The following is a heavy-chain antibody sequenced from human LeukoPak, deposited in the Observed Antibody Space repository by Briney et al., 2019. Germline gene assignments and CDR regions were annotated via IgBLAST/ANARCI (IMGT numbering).Heavy chain of an antibody. CDR3: AKGRGCSGGSCPNWFDP. D-gene: IGHD2-15*01. CDR2: ISGSGGST. Sequence: GGSLRLSCAASGFTFSSYAMSWVRQAPGQGLEWVSAISGSGGSTYYADSVKGRFTISRDNSKNTLYLQMNSLRAEDTAVYYCAKGRGCSGGSCPNWFDPWGQGTLVTVSS. J-gene: IGHJ5*02. CDR1: GFTFSSYA. V-gene: IGHV3-23*01.